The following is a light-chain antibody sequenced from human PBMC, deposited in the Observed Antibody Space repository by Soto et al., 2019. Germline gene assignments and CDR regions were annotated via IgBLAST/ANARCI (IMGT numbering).Light chain of an antibody. CDR1: QNVXTX. J-gene: IGKJ1*01. CDR2: SAS. CDR3: QQHSHWPPWT. V-gene: IGKV3-11*01. Sequence: EVVLTQSPATLSLSPGERATLSCRASQNVXTXLDWYQQKPGQAPRLLIYSASNRATGIPARFSGSGSGTDFTLTISSLEPEDFAVYYCQQHSHWPPWTFGQGTRVEIQ.